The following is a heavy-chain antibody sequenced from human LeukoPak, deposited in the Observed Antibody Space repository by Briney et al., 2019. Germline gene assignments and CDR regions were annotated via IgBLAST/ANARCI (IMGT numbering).Heavy chain of an antibody. D-gene: IGHD3-3*01. CDR1: GFTFSSYA. CDR2: ISYDGSNK. Sequence: GGSLRLSCAASGFTFSSYAMHWVRQAPGKGLEWVAVISYDGSNKYYADSVKGRFTISRDNSKNTLYLQMNSLRAEDTAVYYCASPSYYDFWSGYHNYGMDVWGQGTTVTVSS. J-gene: IGHJ6*02. CDR3: ASPSYYDFWSGYHNYGMDV. V-gene: IGHV3-30*14.